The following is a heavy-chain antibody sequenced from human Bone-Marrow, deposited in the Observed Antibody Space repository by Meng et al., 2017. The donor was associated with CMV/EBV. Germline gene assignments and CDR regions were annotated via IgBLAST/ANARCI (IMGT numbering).Heavy chain of an antibody. Sequence: GESLKISCAASGFIFSSYWMSWVRQAPGKGLEWVANIKQDESEKYYVDSVKGRLTISRDNAKNSLYLQMNSLRVEDTAVYYCARGTGGWPHAYWGPGTPVTVSS. CDR1: GFIFSSYW. CDR2: IKQDESEK. CDR3: ARGTGGWPHAY. V-gene: IGHV3-7*01. D-gene: IGHD6-19*01. J-gene: IGHJ4*02.